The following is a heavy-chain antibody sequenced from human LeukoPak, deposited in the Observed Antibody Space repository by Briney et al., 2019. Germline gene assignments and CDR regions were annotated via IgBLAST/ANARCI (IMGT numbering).Heavy chain of an antibody. Sequence: SETLSLTCAVYGGSFSGYYWSWIRQPPGKGLEWIGEINHSGSTNYNPSLKSRVTISVDTSKNQFSLKLSSVTAADTAVYFCARHINEVGAYRYYFDYWGQGTLVTVSS. CDR2: INHSGST. V-gene: IGHV4-34*01. J-gene: IGHJ4*02. CDR1: GGSFSGYY. D-gene: IGHD1-26*01. CDR3: ARHINEVGAYRYYFDY.